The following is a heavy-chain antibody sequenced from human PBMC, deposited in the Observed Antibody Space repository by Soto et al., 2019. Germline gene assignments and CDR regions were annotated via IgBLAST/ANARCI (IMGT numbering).Heavy chain of an antibody. CDR2: VNPGGIT. CDR1: GGSLSGYY. Sequence: PSETLSLTCAVYGGSLSGYYWTWIRQPPGKGLEWIGEVNPGGITNYSPSVKSRLTISLDTSKKQVSLEMTSVTAADTAVYYCGRVVIKMVIQPIDSWGPGTLVTVSS. V-gene: IGHV4-34*01. CDR3: GRVVIKMVIQPIDS. D-gene: IGHD2-8*01. J-gene: IGHJ4*02.